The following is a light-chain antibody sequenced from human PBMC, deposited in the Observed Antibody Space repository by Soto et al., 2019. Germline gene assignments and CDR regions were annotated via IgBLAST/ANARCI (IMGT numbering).Light chain of an antibody. CDR3: QTWGTGSWV. V-gene: IGLV4-69*01. Sequence: QSVLTQSPSASASLGASVKLTCTLSSGHRSYAIAWHQQQPEKGPRYLMKLNSDGSHSKGDGIPDRVSGSSSGAERYLTISSLQSEDEADYYCQTWGTGSWVFGGGTQLTVL. J-gene: IGLJ3*02. CDR2: LNSDGSH. CDR1: SGHRSYA.